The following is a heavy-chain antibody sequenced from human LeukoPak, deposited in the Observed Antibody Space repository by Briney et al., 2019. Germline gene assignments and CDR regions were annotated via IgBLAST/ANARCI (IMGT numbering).Heavy chain of an antibody. J-gene: IGHJ1*01. CDR2: ISSSSSYM. CDR3: ASEDYYDSSAYYYRNFQH. V-gene: IGHV3-21*01. D-gene: IGHD3-22*01. CDR1: GFTFSSNT. Sequence: PGGSLRLSCAASGFTFSSNTTNWVRQAPGKGLEWVSSISSSSSYMNYADSVRGRFTISRDNAKNSLYLQMNSLRAEDTAVYYCASEDYYDSSAYYYRNFQHWGQGTLVTVSS.